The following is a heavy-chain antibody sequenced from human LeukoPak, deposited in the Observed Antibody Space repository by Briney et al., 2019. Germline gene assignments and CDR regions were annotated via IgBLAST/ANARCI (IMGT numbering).Heavy chain of an antibody. Sequence: SETLSLTCTVSGGSISSYYWSWIRQPPGKGLEWIGYIYYSGSTNYNPSLKSRVTISVDTSKNQFPLKLSSVTAADTAVYYCARGGRYYYDSSGYFDYWGQGTLVTVSS. J-gene: IGHJ4*02. CDR1: GGSISSYY. D-gene: IGHD3-22*01. CDR3: ARGGRYYYDSSGYFDY. V-gene: IGHV4-59*01. CDR2: IYYSGST.